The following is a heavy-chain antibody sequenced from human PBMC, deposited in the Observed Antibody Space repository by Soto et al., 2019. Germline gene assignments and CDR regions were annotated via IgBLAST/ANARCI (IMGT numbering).Heavy chain of an antibody. CDR2: IYYSGST. CDR1: GGSISSSSYY. J-gene: IGHJ4*02. CDR3: ARGEGGWPIDY. D-gene: IGHD6-19*01. Sequence: SETLSLTCTVSGGSISSSSYYWGWIRQPPGKGLEWIGSIYYSGSTYYNPSLKSRVTISVDTSKNQFSLKLSSVTAADTAVYYCARGEGGWPIDYWGQGTLVTVSS. V-gene: IGHV4-39*01.